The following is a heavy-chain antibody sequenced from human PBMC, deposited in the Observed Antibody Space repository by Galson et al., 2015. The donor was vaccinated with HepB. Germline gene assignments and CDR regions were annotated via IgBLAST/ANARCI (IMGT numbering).Heavy chain of an antibody. CDR3: ARVAKVVANKSGSYYGY. CDR1: GYTFTSYD. CDR2: MNPNSGNT. J-gene: IGHJ4*02. V-gene: IGHV1-8*01. D-gene: IGHD1-26*01. Sequence: SVKVSCKASGYTFTSYDINWVRQATGQGLEWMGWMNPNSGNTGYAQKFQGRVTMTRNTSISTAYMELSSLRSEDTAVYYCARVAKVVANKSGSYYGYWGQGTLVTVSS.